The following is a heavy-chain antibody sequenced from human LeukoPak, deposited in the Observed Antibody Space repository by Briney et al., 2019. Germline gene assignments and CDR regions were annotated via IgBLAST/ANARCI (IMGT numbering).Heavy chain of an antibody. CDR2: IPYHGSNK. CDR1: GFTFSSYG. J-gene: IGHJ4*02. D-gene: IGHD4-17*01. Sequence: GGSLRLSCAASGFTFSSYGMHWVRQAPGKGLEWVAFIPYHGSNKYYADSVRGRLTISRDNSKNTLYLEMNSLRAEDTAVYYCAKDPFYYGDMYYFDYWGQGTLVTVSS. CDR3: AKDPFYYGDMYYFDY. V-gene: IGHV3-30*02.